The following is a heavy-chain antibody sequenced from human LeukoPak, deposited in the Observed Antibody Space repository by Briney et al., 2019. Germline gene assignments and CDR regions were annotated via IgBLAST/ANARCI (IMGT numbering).Heavy chain of an antibody. Sequence: SETLSLTCTVSGGSISSGSYYWSWIRQPAGKGLEWIGRIYNSGSTNYNPSLMSRVTLSIDKSKKHISLRLTSVTAADTALYYCARDNGSGYTKGYEHYYYYLDVWGKGTTVTVSS. CDR2: IYNSGST. V-gene: IGHV4-61*02. CDR1: GGSISSGSYY. D-gene: IGHD3-3*02. CDR3: ARDNGSGYTKGYEHYYYYLDV. J-gene: IGHJ6*03.